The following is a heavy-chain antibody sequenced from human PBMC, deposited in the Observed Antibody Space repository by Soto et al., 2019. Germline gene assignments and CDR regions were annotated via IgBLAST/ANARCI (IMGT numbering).Heavy chain of an antibody. CDR2: IYSGGST. Sequence: PGGSLRLSCAASGFTVSSNYMSWVRQAPGKGLEWVSVIYSGGSTYYADSVKGRFTISRDNSKNTVYLQMNSLRAEDTAVYYCARSFKQQLTNYYWGQGTLVTVSS. V-gene: IGHV3-53*01. D-gene: IGHD6-13*01. J-gene: IGHJ4*02. CDR3: ARSFKQQLTNYY. CDR1: GFTVSSNY.